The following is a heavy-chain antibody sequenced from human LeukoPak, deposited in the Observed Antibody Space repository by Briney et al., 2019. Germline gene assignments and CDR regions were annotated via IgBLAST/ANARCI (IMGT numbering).Heavy chain of an antibody. D-gene: IGHD5-18*01. CDR3: ARQGYSYGAFHI. CDR2: IYYSGST. Sequence: PSETLSLTCTVSGGSISSSSYYWGWIRQPPGKGLEWIGSIYYSGSTYYNPSLKSRVTISVDTSKNQFSLKLSSVTAADTAVYYCARQGYSYGAFHIWGQGTMVTVSS. J-gene: IGHJ3*02. CDR1: GGSISSSSYY. V-gene: IGHV4-39*01.